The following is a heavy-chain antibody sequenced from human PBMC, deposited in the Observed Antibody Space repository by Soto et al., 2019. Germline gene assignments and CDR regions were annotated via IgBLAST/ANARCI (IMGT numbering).Heavy chain of an antibody. Sequence: SETLSLTCTFSGCSISSYYWSWIRQPPGKGLEWIGYIYYSGSTNYNPSLKSRVTISVDTSKNQFSLKLSSVTAADTAVYYCARVLFGRGNWFDPWGQGTLVTVSS. CDR3: ARVLFGRGNWFDP. V-gene: IGHV4-59*01. J-gene: IGHJ5*02. CDR2: IYYSGST. D-gene: IGHD3-3*01. CDR1: GCSISSYY.